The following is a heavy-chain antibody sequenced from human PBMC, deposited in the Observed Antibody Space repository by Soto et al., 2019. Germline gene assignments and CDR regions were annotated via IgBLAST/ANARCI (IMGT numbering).Heavy chain of an antibody. CDR3: FRSGGGGGWKDLDY. Sequence: EVQLVESGGGLVQPGGSLGLSRPASGFTFSSYSMHWVRQAQGKRLEYVSAISSNGGSTYYADSVKGRFTISRDNSKNTMYPQMSSLSAEETDVYYCFRSGGGGGWKDLDYWGQGTLVTVSS. CDR1: GFTFSSYS. V-gene: IGHV3-64D*06. D-gene: IGHD1-1*01. CDR2: ISSNGGST. J-gene: IGHJ4*02.